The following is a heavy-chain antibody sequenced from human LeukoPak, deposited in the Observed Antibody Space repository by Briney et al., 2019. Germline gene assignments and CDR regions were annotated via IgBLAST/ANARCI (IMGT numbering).Heavy chain of an antibody. CDR3: ARVSGYSGHKYNWFDP. J-gene: IGHJ5*02. Sequence: SETLCLTCAVSGGSISSSNWWSWVRQPPGKGLEWSGEIYHSGSTNYNPSLKSRVTISADKSISTAYLQWSSLKASDTAMYYCARVSGYSGHKYNWFDPWGQGTLVTVSS. V-gene: IGHV4-4*02. CDR2: IYHSGST. D-gene: IGHD5-18*01. CDR1: GGSISSSNW.